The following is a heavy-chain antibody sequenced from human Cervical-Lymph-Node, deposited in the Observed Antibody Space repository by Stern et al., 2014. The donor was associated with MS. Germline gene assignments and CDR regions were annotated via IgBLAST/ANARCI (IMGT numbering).Heavy chain of an antibody. CDR1: GGTFSSYA. Sequence: VQLVESGAEVKKPGSSVKLSCKASGGTFSSYAINWVRQAPGQGPEWMAGIIPIFGTANYAQKFQGRVTITADESTSTAYMELSSLRSEYTAVYYCARDSRHYDASYYFDSWGQGTLVTVSS. CDR3: ARDSRHYDASYYFDS. J-gene: IGHJ4*02. CDR2: IIPIFGTA. D-gene: IGHD3-16*01. V-gene: IGHV1-69*01.